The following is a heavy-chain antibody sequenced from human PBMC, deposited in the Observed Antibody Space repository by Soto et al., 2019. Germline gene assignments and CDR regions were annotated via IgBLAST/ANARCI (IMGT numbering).Heavy chain of an antibody. V-gene: IGHV1-69*02. J-gene: IGHJ4*02. CDR1: GDTFNFYS. CDR2: VNPIVRMS. CDR3: ASSYGSGYRAFDY. Sequence: QVQLVQSGAEVKRPGSSVKVSCKASGDTFNFYSINWLRQAPGLGLDWMGRVNPIVRMSNYAQKFNGRVKMTADKPTSTAYMELSSLRSEHTAIYYCASSYGSGYRAFDYWGQGALVTVSS. D-gene: IGHD3-10*01.